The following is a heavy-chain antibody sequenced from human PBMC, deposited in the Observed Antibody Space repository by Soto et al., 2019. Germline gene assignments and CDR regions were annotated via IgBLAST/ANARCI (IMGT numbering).Heavy chain of an antibody. CDR1: GYTFTSYY. V-gene: IGHV1-46*03. CDR3: ARGLGYCSSTSCPLFDYSNWFDP. J-gene: IGHJ5*02. CDR2: INPSGGST. Sequence: VASVKVSCKASGYTFTSYYMHWVRQAPGQGLEWMGIINPSGGSTSYAQKFQGRVTMTRDTSTSTVYMELSSLRSEDTAVYYCARGLGYCSSTSCPLFDYSNWFDPWGQGTLVTVSS. D-gene: IGHD2-2*01.